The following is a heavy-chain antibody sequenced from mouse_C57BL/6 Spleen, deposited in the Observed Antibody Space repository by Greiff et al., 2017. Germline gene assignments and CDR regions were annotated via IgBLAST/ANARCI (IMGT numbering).Heavy chain of an antibody. CDR2: IDPSDSYT. CDR1: GYTFTSYW. Sequence: VQLQQPGAELVRPGTSVKLSCKASGYTFTSYWMHWVKQRPGQGLEWIGVIDPSDSYTNYNQKFKGKATLTVDTSSSTAYMQLSSLTSEDSAVYDCARDFITTVVASDYWGQGTTLTVSS. V-gene: IGHV1-59*01. CDR3: ARDFITTVVASDY. D-gene: IGHD1-1*01. J-gene: IGHJ2*01.